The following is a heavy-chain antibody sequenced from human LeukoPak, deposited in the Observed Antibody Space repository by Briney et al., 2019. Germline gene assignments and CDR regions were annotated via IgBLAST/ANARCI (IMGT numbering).Heavy chain of an antibody. Sequence: SETLSLTCTVSGGSISGYSWSWIRQSAAKGLEWIGRVYTSGNTNSNPSFKSRVTMSIDTSKKQSSLQLYSVTVADTAEYYSARDNPAGPWGQGTLVTVSS. J-gene: IGHJ5*02. V-gene: IGHV4-4*07. CDR3: ARDNPAGP. D-gene: IGHD1-14*01. CDR1: GGSISGYS. CDR2: VYTSGNT.